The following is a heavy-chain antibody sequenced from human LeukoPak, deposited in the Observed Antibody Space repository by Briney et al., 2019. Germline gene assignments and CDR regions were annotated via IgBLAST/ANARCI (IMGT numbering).Heavy chain of an antibody. CDR1: GYTFTDHG. J-gene: IGHJ4*02. V-gene: IGHV1-18*01. Sequence: ASVKVSCKASGYTFTDHGISWVRQAPGHGLEWMGWISIYNANTNYAQRLQGRVTMTTDTSTNTAYMELRSLRSDDTAVYYCARTPYYYDTYYFDYWGQGTLVTVSS. D-gene: IGHD3-22*01. CDR2: ISIYNANT. CDR3: ARTPYYYDTYYFDY.